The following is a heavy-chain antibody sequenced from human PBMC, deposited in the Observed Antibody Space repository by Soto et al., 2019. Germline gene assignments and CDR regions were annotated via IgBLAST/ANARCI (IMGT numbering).Heavy chain of an antibody. Sequence: QLQLQESGPGLVQPAETLSLTCTVSGGSISSSTYYWDWIRQPPGKGLEWIGAMYYTGNKNYNPSLESRITMSVDTSKNQFSLKLSSVTPTYTAVYYCARRSSSSLGSLFDPWGRGILVTVSS. D-gene: IGHD6-6*01. CDR2: MYYTGNK. V-gene: IGHV4-39*01. CDR3: ARRSSSSLGSLFDP. CDR1: GGSISSSTYY. J-gene: IGHJ5*02.